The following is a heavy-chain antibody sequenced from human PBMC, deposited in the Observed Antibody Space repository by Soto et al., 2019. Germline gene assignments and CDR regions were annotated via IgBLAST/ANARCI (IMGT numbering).Heavy chain of an antibody. D-gene: IGHD6-19*01. CDR1: GGSISSGGYY. CDR3: ETEMRAVAGPFDY. V-gene: IGHV4-31*03. Sequence: PSETLSLTCTVSGGSISSGGYYWSWIRQHPGKGLEWIGYIYYSGSTYYNPSLKSRVTISVDTSKNQFSLKLSSVTAADTAVYYCETEMRAVAGPFDYWGQGTLVTVSS. J-gene: IGHJ4*02. CDR2: IYYSGST.